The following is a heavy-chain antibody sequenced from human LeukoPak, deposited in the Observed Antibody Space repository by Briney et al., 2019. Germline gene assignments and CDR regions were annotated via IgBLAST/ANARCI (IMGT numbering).Heavy chain of an antibody. V-gene: IGHV4-61*01. CDR3: AREGGRQWLVSGALDS. CDR2: IYHGSA. D-gene: IGHD6-19*01. CDR1: DDSVSSSRYY. J-gene: IGHJ5*01. Sequence: SETLSLTCTVSDDSVSSSRYYWTWIRQPPGKGLEWIGYIYHGSATYNPSLESRVTLSKMTSVTAAGTAVYYCAREGGRQWLVSGALDSWGQGTLVTVSS.